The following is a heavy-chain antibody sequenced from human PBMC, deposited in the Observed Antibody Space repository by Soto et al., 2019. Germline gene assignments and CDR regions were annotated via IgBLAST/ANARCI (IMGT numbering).Heavy chain of an antibody. J-gene: IGHJ3*01. CDR2: ISDGGTTI. D-gene: IGHD2-8*02. CDR3: VKDYCTGGTCFDAFDL. Sequence: EAELVESGGGLVQPGGSLTLSCAASGFIFSDYEVDWVRQAPGRGPEWISYISDGGTTIYYAASVKGRFTISRDDAKKSLYLHMNNLRVDDTAIYFCVKDYCTGGTCFDAFDLWGQGTVVTVSS. CDR1: GFIFSDYE. V-gene: IGHV3-48*03.